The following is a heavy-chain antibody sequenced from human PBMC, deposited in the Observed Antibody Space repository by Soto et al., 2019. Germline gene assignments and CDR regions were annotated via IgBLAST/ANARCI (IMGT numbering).Heavy chain of an antibody. CDR1: GGSFSGYY. J-gene: IGHJ6*02. D-gene: IGHD1-7*01. CDR3: AFVTGTRFHYYGMDV. CDR2: IHHSGST. Sequence: PSETLSLTGAVYGGSFSGYYWRWIRQPPGKGLEWIGEIHHSGSTNYNPSLKSRVTISVDTSKNQFSLKLSSVTAADTAVYYCAFVTGTRFHYYGMDVWGQGTTVTVSS. V-gene: IGHV4-34*01.